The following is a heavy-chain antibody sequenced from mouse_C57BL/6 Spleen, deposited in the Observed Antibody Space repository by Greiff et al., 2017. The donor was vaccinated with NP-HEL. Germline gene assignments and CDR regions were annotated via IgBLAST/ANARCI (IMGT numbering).Heavy chain of an antibody. J-gene: IGHJ4*01. Sequence: VQLQQSGPELVKPGASVKISCKASGYTFTDYYMNWVKQSHGKSLEWIGDINPNNGGTSYNQKFKGKATLTVDKSSSTAYMELRSLTSEDSAVYYCARNWVLYAMDYWGQGTSVTVSS. V-gene: IGHV1-26*01. CDR1: GYTFTDYY. CDR2: INPNNGGT. D-gene: IGHD4-1*01. CDR3: ARNWVLYAMDY.